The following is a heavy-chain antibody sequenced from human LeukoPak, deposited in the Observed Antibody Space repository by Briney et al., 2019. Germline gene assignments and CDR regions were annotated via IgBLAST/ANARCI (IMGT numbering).Heavy chain of an antibody. J-gene: IGHJ5*02. CDR1: GGSISSYY. CDR2: IYYSGST. D-gene: IGHD3-10*01. CDR3: ARAYVTITLVRGVTFNWFDP. V-gene: IGHV4-59*01. Sequence: SETLSLACTVSGGSISSYYWSWIRQPPGKGLEGIGYIYYSGSTNYNPSLTSRVTISVDTSKNQFSLKLSSVTAADTAVYYCARAYVTITLVRGVTFNWFDPWGQGTLVTVSS.